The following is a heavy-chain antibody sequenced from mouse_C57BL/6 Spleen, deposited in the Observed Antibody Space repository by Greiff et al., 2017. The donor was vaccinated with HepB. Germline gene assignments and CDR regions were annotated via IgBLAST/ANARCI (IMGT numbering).Heavy chain of an antibody. Sequence: DVKLVESGGGLVQPGGSLSLSCAASGFTFTDYYMSWVRQPPGKALEWLGFIRNKANGYTTEYSASVKGRFTISRDNSQSILYLQMNALRAEDSATYYCARYLPYYGNDYWGQGTTLTVSS. J-gene: IGHJ2*01. CDR2: IRNKANGYTT. CDR1: GFTFTDYY. D-gene: IGHD1-1*01. V-gene: IGHV7-3*01. CDR3: ARYLPYYGNDY.